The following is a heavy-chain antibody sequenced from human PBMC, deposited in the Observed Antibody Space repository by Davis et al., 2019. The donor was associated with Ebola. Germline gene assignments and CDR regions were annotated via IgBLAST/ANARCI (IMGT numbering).Heavy chain of an antibody. D-gene: IGHD2-21*02. CDR3: AVTGQPYYYYYGMDV. CDR2: ISGSGGST. J-gene: IGHJ6*02. Sequence: PGGSLRLPCAASGFTFSSYAMSWVRQAPGKGLEWVSAISGSGGSTYYADSVKGRFTISRDNSKHTLYLQMNSLRAEDTAVYYCAVTGQPYYYYYGMDVWGQGTTVTVSS. CDR1: GFTFSSYA. V-gene: IGHV3-23*01.